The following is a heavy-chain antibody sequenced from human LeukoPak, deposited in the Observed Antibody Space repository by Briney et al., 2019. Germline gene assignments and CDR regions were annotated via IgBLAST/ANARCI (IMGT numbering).Heavy chain of an antibody. J-gene: IGHJ6*03. CDR2: IHAIET. Sequence: SETLSLTCTISGGSISGYFGTWIRQASGKGLEWIGYIHAIETKYNPSLQRRVSMSIDTSKNQFSLNLRSVTAADTAVYYCARGLRDEERYYKYYYMDVWGKGTTVTVSS. D-gene: IGHD3-22*01. CDR3: ARGLRDEERYYKYYYMDV. CDR1: GGSISGYF. V-gene: IGHV4-4*09.